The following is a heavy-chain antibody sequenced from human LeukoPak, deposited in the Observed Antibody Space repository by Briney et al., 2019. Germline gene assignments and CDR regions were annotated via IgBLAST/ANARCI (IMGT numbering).Heavy chain of an antibody. J-gene: IGHJ5*02. CDR2: MNPNSGNT. CDR3: ARETRAAAVWFDP. Sequence: ASVKVSCKASGYTFTSYDINWVRQATGQGLEWMGWMNPNSGNTGYAQKFQGRVTITRNTSISTAYMELSSLRSEDTAVYYCARETRAAAVWFDPWGRGTLVTFSS. CDR1: GYTFTSYD. V-gene: IGHV1-8*03. D-gene: IGHD6-13*01.